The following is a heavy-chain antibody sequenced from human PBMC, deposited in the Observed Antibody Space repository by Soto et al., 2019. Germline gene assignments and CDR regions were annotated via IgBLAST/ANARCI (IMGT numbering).Heavy chain of an antibody. D-gene: IGHD2-15*01. V-gene: IGHV3-30*18. CDR3: AKSAGGYYYYGMDV. Sequence: GGSLRLSCAASGFTFSSYGMHWVRQAPGKGLEWVAVISYDGSNKYYADSVKGRFTISRGNSKNTLYLQMNSLRAEDTAVYYCAKSAGGYYYYGMDVWGQGTTVTVSS. CDR1: GFTFSSYG. J-gene: IGHJ6*02. CDR2: ISYDGSNK.